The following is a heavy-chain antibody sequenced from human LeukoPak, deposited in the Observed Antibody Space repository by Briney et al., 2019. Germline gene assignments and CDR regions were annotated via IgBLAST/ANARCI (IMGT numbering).Heavy chain of an antibody. J-gene: IGHJ3*02. V-gene: IGHV4-34*01. Sequence: GSLRLSCAASGFTFSSYGMSWVRQAPGKGLEWIGEINHSGSTNYNPSLKSRVTISVDTSKNQFSLKLSSVTAADTAVYYCARATYYDILTGAFDIWGQGTMVTVSS. CDR2: INHSGST. CDR3: ARATYYDILTGAFDI. D-gene: IGHD3-9*01. CDR1: GFTFSSYG.